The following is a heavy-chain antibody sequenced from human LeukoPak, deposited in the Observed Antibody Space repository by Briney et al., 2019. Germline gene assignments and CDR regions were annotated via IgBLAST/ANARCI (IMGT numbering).Heavy chain of an antibody. V-gene: IGHV3-74*01. Sequence: GGSLRRSCAASGFTFSSDWMHSVRQAPGKGLVWVSRINRDGRSTTYADSVKGRFTISRDNAKNTLYLQMNSLRAEDTAVYYCARHPYDILTGPSFDYWGQGTLVTVSS. J-gene: IGHJ4*02. CDR2: INRDGRST. D-gene: IGHD3-9*01. CDR3: ARHPYDILTGPSFDY. CDR1: GFTFSSDW.